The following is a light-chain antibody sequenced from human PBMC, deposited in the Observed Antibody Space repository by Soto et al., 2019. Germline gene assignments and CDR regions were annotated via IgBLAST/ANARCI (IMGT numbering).Light chain of an antibody. CDR2: GAS. V-gene: IGKV3-20*01. Sequence: EIVLTQSPGTLSLSPGERATLSCRASQSVSSSFLAWYQQRPGQAPRLLVYGASSRATDIPDRFSGSGSGTDFTLTISRLEPEDFAVYYCQQYGSSPPATFGQGNKLEIK. CDR3: QQYGSSPPAT. J-gene: IGKJ2*01. CDR1: QSVSSSF.